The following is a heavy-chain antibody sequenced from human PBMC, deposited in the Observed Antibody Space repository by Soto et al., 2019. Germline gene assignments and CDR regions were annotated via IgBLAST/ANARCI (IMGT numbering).Heavy chain of an antibody. Sequence: QVQLVESGGGVVQPGRSLRLSCAASGFTFSSYGMHWVRQAPGKGLEWVAVISYDGSNKYYADSVKGRFTISRDNSKNTLYLQMNSLRAEDTAVYYCAKAFADYRSVDYWGQGTLVTVSS. V-gene: IGHV3-30*18. CDR1: GFTFSSYG. CDR3: AKAFADYRSVDY. J-gene: IGHJ4*02. D-gene: IGHD4-4*01. CDR2: ISYDGSNK.